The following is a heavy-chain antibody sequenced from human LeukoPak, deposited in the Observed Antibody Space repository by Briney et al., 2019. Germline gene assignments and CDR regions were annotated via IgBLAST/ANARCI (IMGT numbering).Heavy chain of an antibody. V-gene: IGHV4-34*01. CDR3: ARGVPGSPPDY. Sequence: PSETLSLTCAVYGGTFSGYYWSWIRQPPGKRLEWVGESNDSGGTNYNPSLKSRVTISVDTSKNQFSLKLSSVTAADTAVYYCARGVPGSPPDYWGQGTLVTVSS. CDR1: GGTFSGYY. CDR2: SNDSGGT. D-gene: IGHD6-25*01. J-gene: IGHJ4*02.